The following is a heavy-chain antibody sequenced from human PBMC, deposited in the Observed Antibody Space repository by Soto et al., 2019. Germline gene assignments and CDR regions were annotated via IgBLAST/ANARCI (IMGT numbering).Heavy chain of an antibody. J-gene: IGHJ3*01. CDR1: SASISRSSSY. Sequence: QLQLQESGPGLVKPSETLSLTCTVSSASISRSSSYWGWIRQPPGKGLEWIGTLSGSGNTYHNPSLKSRVTMSVDTSKSQLALKLSSVTAADTAVYFCAREILLAITDADAFDAWGQGTMVIVSS. CDR2: LSGSGNT. D-gene: IGHD2-21*01. V-gene: IGHV4-39*02. CDR3: AREILLAITDADAFDA.